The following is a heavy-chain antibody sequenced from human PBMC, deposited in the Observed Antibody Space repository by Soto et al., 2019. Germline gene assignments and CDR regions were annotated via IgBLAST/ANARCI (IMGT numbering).Heavy chain of an antibody. D-gene: IGHD2-15*01. V-gene: IGHV3-23*01. CDR3: AKRYCSGGSCYGNYYMDV. J-gene: IGHJ6*03. CDR1: GFTFSSYA. Sequence: GGSLRLSCAASGFTFSSYAMSWVRQAPGKGLEWVSAISGSGGSTYYADSVKGRFTISRDNSKNTLYLQMNSLRAEDTAVYYCAKRYCSGGSCYGNYYMDVWGKRTTVTVSS. CDR2: ISGSGGST.